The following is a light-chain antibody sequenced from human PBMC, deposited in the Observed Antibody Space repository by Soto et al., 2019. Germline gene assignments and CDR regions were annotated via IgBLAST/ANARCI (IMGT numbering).Light chain of an antibody. CDR1: SSDVGAYNY. CDR3: SSYSSSITVL. V-gene: IGLV2-14*01. CDR2: EVS. J-gene: IGLJ2*01. Sequence: QSALTQPASVSGSPGQSITISCTGTSSDVGAYNYVSWYQQHPGKVPKLMIYEVSNRPSGVSNRFSGYKSGNTASLTISGLQAEDEAEYYCSSYSSSITVLFGGGTKLTVL.